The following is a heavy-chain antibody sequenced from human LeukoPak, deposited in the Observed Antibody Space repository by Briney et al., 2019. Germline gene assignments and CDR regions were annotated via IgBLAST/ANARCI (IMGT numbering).Heavy chain of an antibody. CDR3: ARAPSAIATTGNYYYYYYMDV. CDR1: GYSIRSGYY. J-gene: IGHJ6*03. Sequence: SEILSLTCGVSGYSIRSGYYWAWIRQSPGKGLEWIGSIYHRGNTLYNPSLKSRVTISVDTSKNHLSLELTSVTGADTAVYFCARAPSAIATTGNYYYYYYMDVWGKGTTVTVSS. CDR2: IYHRGNT. D-gene: IGHD1-1*01. V-gene: IGHV4-38-2*01.